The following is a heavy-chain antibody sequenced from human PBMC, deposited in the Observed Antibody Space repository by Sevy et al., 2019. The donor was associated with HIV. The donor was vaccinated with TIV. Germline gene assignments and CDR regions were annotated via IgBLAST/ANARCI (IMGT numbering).Heavy chain of an antibody. CDR2: ISYDGSNK. V-gene: IGHV3-30-3*01. CDR1: GFTFSSYA. Sequence: GGSLRLSCAASGFTFSSYAMHWVRQAPGKGLEWVAVISYDGSNKYYADSVKGRFTISRDNSKNTLYLQMNSLRAEDTAAYYCARGREVVTAKRIYYFDYWGQGTLVTVSS. D-gene: IGHD2-21*02. CDR3: ARGREVVTAKRIYYFDY. J-gene: IGHJ4*02.